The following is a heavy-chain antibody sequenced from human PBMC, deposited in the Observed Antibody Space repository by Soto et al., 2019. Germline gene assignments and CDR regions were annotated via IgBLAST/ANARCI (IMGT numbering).Heavy chain of an antibody. Sequence: GGSLRLSCAASGFTVSSNYMSWVRQAPGKGLEWVSVIYSGGSTYYADSVKGRFTISRDNSKNTLYLQMNSLRAEDTAVYYCARGLVLMVYAAQAFDYWGQGTLVTVSS. D-gene: IGHD2-8*01. J-gene: IGHJ4*02. CDR1: GFTVSSNY. V-gene: IGHV3-66*01. CDR2: IYSGGST. CDR3: ARGLVLMVYAAQAFDY.